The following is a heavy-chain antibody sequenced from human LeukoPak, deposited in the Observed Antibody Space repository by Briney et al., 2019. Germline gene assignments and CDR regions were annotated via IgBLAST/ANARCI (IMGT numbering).Heavy chain of an antibody. V-gene: IGHV6-1*01. D-gene: IGHD7-27*01. J-gene: IGHJ4*02. CDR1: GDSVSTNSAA. Sequence: SQTLSLTCAISGDSVSTNSAAWNWIRQSPSRGLEWLGRTYYRPKWYNEYAVSVRSRITIDADTSKNQFSVHLNSVTPEDTAVYYCARELWGFDYWGQGTLVTVSS. CDR2: TYYRPKWYN. CDR3: ARELWGFDY.